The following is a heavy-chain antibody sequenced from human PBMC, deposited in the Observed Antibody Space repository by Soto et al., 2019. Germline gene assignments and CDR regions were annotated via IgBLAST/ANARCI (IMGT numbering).Heavy chain of an antibody. J-gene: IGHJ4*02. CDR3: ARNVYDSSGWSLDY. D-gene: IGHD3-22*01. CDR2: IYHSGST. V-gene: IGHV4-30-2*01. Sequence: PSETLSLTCAVAGGSISSGCYSWSRIRQPPGKGLEWIGYIYHSGSTYYNPSLKSRVTISVDRSKNQFSLKLSSVTAADTAVYYCARNVYDSSGWSLDYWGQGTLVTVSS. CDR1: GGSISSGCYS.